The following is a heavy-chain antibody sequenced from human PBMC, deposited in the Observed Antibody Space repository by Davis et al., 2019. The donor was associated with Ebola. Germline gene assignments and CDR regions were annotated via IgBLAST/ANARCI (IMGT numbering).Heavy chain of an antibody. CDR2: IYYSGST. D-gene: IGHD4-17*01. Sequence: MPSETLSLTCTVSGGSISSSSYYWGWIRQPPGKGLEWIGSIYYSGSTYYNPSLKSRVTISVDRSKNQFSLKLSSVTAADTAVYYCAAGRATVTTRWFDPWGQGTLVTVSS. V-gene: IGHV4-39*07. J-gene: IGHJ5*02. CDR3: AAGRATVTTRWFDP. CDR1: GGSISSSSYY.